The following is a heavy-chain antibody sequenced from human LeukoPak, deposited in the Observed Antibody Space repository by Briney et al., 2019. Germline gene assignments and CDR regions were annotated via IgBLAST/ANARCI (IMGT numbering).Heavy chain of an antibody. CDR1: GGSITSYY. Sequence: SETLSLTCTVSGGSITSYYWNWIRQPPGKGLEGMGYIYYSGTTNFNPSLKSRVTMSVDTSRNHFSLQLSSVTAADTALYYCARATTAYCTGGICPNFDFWGQGTLVTVSS. CDR3: ARATTAYCTGGICPNFDF. V-gene: IGHV4-59*01. CDR2: IYYSGTT. J-gene: IGHJ4*02. D-gene: IGHD2-8*02.